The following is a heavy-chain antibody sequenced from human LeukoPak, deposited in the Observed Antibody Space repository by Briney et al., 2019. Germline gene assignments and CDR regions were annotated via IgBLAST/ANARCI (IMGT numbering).Heavy chain of an antibody. J-gene: IGHJ4*02. CDR1: GGSISSGDYY. CDR2: IYYSGST. V-gene: IGHV4-30-4*01. D-gene: IGHD3-22*01. CDR3: ARAEKEYYYDSSGYWAY. Sequence: SQTLSLTCTVSGGSISSGDYYWSWIRQPPGKGLEWIGYIYYSGSTYYNPSLKSRVTISVDTSKNQFSLKLNSVTAADTAVYYCARAEKEYYYDSSGYWAYWGQGTLVTVSS.